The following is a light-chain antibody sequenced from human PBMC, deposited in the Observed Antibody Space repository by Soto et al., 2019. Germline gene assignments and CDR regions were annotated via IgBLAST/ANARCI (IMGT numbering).Light chain of an antibody. CDR3: TSYTDNKTGV. Sequence: QTVVTQPASVSGSPGQSITISCTGTSGDVGGFNYVSWYQHHPDKAPKLIIYEVSNRPSGVSNRFSGSKSGNMASLTISGLQPEDEADYYCTSYTDNKTGVFGGGTQLTVL. CDR2: EVS. CDR1: SGDVGGFNY. J-gene: IGLJ7*01. V-gene: IGLV2-14*01.